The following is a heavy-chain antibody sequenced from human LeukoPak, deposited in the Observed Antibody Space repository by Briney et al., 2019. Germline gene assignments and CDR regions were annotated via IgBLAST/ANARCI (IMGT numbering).Heavy chain of an antibody. Sequence: SETLSLTCAVYGGSFSGYYWSWIRQPPGKGLEWIGEINHSGSTNYNPSLKSRVTISVDTSKNQFSLKLSSVTAADTAVYYCARDPRAGSWYYFDYWGQGTLVTVSS. CDR2: INHSGST. D-gene: IGHD6-13*01. CDR1: GGSFSGYY. CDR3: ARDPRAGSWYYFDY. J-gene: IGHJ4*02. V-gene: IGHV4-34*01.